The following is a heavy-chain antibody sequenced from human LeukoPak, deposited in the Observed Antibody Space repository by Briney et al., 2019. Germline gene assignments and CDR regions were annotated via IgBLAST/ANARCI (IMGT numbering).Heavy chain of an antibody. J-gene: IGHJ4*02. CDR1: GFTFSDYY. CDR2: ISSSGSTI. Sequence: PGGSLRLSCAASGFTFSDYYVSWIRQAPGKGLEWVSYISSSGSTIYYADSVKGRFTISRDNAKNSLYLQMNSLRAEDTAAYYCAKDGAPPSWWGYGSGSYSPYYFDYWGQGTLVTVSS. CDR3: AKDGAPPSWWGYGSGSYSPYYFDY. V-gene: IGHV3-11*01. D-gene: IGHD3-10*01.